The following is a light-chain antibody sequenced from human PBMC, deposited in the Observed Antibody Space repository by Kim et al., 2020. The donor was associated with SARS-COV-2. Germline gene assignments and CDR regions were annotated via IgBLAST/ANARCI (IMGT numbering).Light chain of an antibody. CDR1: QSVLYSSNNKNY. Sequence: RATINCKSSQSVLYSSNNKNYLTWYQQKPGQPPKLLIYWASTRESGVPDRFSGSGSGTDFTLTISSLQAEDVADYYCQQYYSTPLTFGGGTKVDIK. CDR2: WAS. J-gene: IGKJ4*01. CDR3: QQYYSTPLT. V-gene: IGKV4-1*01.